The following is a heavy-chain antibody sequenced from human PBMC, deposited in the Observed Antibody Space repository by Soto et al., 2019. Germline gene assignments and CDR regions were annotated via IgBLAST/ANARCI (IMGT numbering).Heavy chain of an antibody. CDR3: ARGLPREWQLASHFDY. CDR1: GGSFSGYY. J-gene: IGHJ4*02. CDR2: INHSGST. V-gene: IGHV4-34*01. D-gene: IGHD6-13*01. Sequence: QVQLQQWGAGLLKPSETLSLTCAVYGGSFSGYYWSWIRQPPGKGLEWIGEINHSGSTNYNTSLKSRVTIPVDSSKNQLSLKLSSVTAADTAVYYCARGLPREWQLASHFDYWGQGTLVTVSS.